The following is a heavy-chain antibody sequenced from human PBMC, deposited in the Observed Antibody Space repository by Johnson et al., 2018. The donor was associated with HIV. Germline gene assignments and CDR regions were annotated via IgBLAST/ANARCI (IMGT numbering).Heavy chain of an antibody. CDR2: KAYDGGNK. D-gene: IGHD4-23*01. J-gene: IGHJ3*02. CDR3: ARKATTVVNDDAFDI. CDR1: GFTFSSYG. Sequence: QVQLVESGGGVVQPGRSLRLSCAASGFTFSSYGMHWVRQAPGKGLEWVAVKAYDGGNKYYADSVKGRFTISRDNSKNTLYLQMNSLRAEDTAVYYCARKATTVVNDDAFDIWGQGTVVTVSS. V-gene: IGHV3-30*19.